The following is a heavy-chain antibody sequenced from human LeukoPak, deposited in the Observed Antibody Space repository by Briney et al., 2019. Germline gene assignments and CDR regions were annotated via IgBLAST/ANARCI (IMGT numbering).Heavy chain of an antibody. CDR3: ATIIWYSGWFFDL. CDR1: GFTFSSYE. V-gene: IGHV3-48*03. CDR2: ISSSGSTI. J-gene: IGHJ2*01. D-gene: IGHD2-21*01. Sequence: PGGSLRLSCAASGFTFSSYEMNWVRQAPGKGLEWVSYISSSGSTIYYADSVKGRFTISRDNAKNSLYLQMNSLRAEDTAVYYCATIIWYSGWFFDLWGRGTLATVSS.